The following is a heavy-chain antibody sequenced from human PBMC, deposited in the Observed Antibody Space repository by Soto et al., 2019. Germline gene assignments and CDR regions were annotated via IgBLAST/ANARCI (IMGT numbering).Heavy chain of an antibody. CDR3: ARDYMAVAD. CDR2: IYHSGST. V-gene: IGHV4-31*03. J-gene: IGHJ4*02. Sequence: PSETLSLTCTVSGSSISSGSYYWSWIRQHPGKGLEWIGYIYHSGSTYYNPSLKSRATISLDTSKNQFSLKLSSVTAADTAVYYCARDYMAVADWGQGTLVTVSS. D-gene: IGHD5-12*01. CDR1: GSSISSGSYY.